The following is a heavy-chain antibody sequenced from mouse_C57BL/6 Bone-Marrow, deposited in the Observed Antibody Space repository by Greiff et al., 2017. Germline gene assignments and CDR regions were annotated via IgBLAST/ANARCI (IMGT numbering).Heavy chain of an antibody. D-gene: IGHD2-10*01. CDR2: IWWDDDK. V-gene: IGHV8-8*01. J-gene: IGHJ1*03. Sequence: QVTLKESGPGILQPSQTLSLTCSFSGFSLSSFGMGVGWIRQPSGKGLVWLAHIWWDDDKYYNPALKSQLTISKDTSKNQVFLKIAIVDTADTARYYCARIAPYYGWYFDVWGTGTTVTVSS. CDR3: ARIAPYYGWYFDV. CDR1: GFSLSSFGMG.